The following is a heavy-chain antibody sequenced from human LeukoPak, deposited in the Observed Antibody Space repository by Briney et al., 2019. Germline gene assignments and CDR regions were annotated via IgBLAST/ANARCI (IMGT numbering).Heavy chain of an antibody. CDR3: ARGRSGSYCESPFDY. J-gene: IGHJ4*02. V-gene: IGHV5-51*01. Sequence: GESLKISCKGSGYSFTSYWIGWVRQMPGKGLEWMGIIYPGDSDTRYSPSFQGQVTISADRSISTAYLQWSSLKASDTAMYYCARGRSGSYCESPFDYWGQGTLVTVSS. CDR1: GYSFTSYW. D-gene: IGHD3-10*01. CDR2: IYPGDSDT.